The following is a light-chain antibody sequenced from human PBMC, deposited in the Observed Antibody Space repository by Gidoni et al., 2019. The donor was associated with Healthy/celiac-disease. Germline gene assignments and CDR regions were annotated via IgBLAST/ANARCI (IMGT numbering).Light chain of an antibody. J-gene: IGKJ5*01. CDR3: QQYDNRPPIT. CDR2: DES. V-gene: IGKV1-33*01. CDR1: PDISNS. Sequence: DIQMTQSPSSLSASVGDRVTITCQASPDISNSLNWYQQKPGKAPKLLIYDESNLETGVPSRFSGSGSGTDFTFTISSLQPEDIATYYCQQYDNRPPITFGQGTRLEIK.